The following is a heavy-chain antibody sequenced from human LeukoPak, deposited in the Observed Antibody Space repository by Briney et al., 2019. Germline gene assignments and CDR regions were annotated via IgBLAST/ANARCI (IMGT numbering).Heavy chain of an antibody. Sequence: SETLSLTCTVSGGSITGYYWSWIRQPPGRGLEWIGYVHFSGTTSFNPSLKSRVTISVDTSKNQFSLRLSSVTAADTAVYYCARTIAAAGTEDYWGQGTLVTVSS. D-gene: IGHD6-13*01. V-gene: IGHV4-59*01. CDR3: ARTIAAAGTEDY. CDR1: GGSITGYY. CDR2: VHFSGTT. J-gene: IGHJ4*02.